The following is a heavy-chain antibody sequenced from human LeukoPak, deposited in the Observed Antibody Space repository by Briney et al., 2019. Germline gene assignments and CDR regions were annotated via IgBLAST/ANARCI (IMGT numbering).Heavy chain of an antibody. D-gene: IGHD3-22*01. V-gene: IGHV1-46*01. J-gene: IGHJ4*02. CDR2: INPSGGST. Sequence: ASVKVSCKASGYTFTSYYVHWVRQAPGQGLEWMGIINPSGGSTSYAQKFQGRVTMTRDTSTSTVYMELSSLRSEDTAVYYCARVSNRYDSSGYSFRYWGQGTLVTVSS. CDR1: GYTFTSYY. CDR3: ARVSNRYDSSGYSFRY.